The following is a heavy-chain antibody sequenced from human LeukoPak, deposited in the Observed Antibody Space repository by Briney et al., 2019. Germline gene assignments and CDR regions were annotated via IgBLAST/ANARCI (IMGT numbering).Heavy chain of an antibody. D-gene: IGHD2-21*01. J-gene: IGHJ5*02. CDR2: INPNSGGT. Sequence: ASVKVSCKASGYTFTGYYMHWVRQAPGQGLEWMGRINPNSGGTNYAQKFQGRVTMTRDTSISTAYMELSRLRSDDTAVYYCARRIKLHLNWFDPWGQGTLVTVSS. CDR1: GYTFTGYY. CDR3: ARRIKLHLNWFDP. V-gene: IGHV1-2*06.